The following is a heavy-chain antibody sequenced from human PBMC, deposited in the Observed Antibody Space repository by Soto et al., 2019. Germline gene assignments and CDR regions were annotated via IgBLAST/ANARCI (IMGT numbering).Heavy chain of an antibody. D-gene: IGHD3-9*01. CDR1: GFTFSSYA. Sequence: EVQLLESGGGLVQLGGSLRLSCAASGFTFSSYAMSWVRQAPGKGLEWVSAISGSGGSTYYADSVKGRFTISRDNSKNTLYLQMNSLRAEDTAVYYCAKDGNPIPYLTGYYRLGWFDPWGQGTLVTVSS. CDR2: ISGSGGST. CDR3: AKDGNPIPYLTGYYRLGWFDP. J-gene: IGHJ5*02. V-gene: IGHV3-23*01.